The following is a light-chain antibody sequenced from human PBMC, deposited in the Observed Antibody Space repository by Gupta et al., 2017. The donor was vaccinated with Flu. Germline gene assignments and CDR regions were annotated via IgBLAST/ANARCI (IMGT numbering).Light chain of an antibody. Sequence: DIQMTQSPSSLSASVGDRVTITCRTSQRISSYLNWYQQKPGKAPQLLITAASHLQSGVPSRFSGSGSGTDFTLTISSLQTEDFATYYGQQGYSTAFGPGTKLDLK. CDR3: QQGYSTA. V-gene: IGKV1-39*01. J-gene: IGKJ3*01. CDR2: AAS. CDR1: QRISSY.